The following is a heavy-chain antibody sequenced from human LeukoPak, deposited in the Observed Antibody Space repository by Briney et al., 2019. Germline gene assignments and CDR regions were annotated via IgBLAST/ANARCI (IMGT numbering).Heavy chain of an antibody. J-gene: IGHJ6*03. CDR3: ARRDQPPYYYYYYMDV. V-gene: IGHV3-53*01. CDR1: GFTVSSNY. CDR2: IYSGGST. Sequence: GGSLRLSCAASGFTVSSNYMSWVRQAPGKGLEWVSVIYSGGSTYYAVSVKGRFTISRDNAKNSLYLQMNSLRAEDTAVYYCARRDQPPYYYYYYMDVWGKGTTVTVSS.